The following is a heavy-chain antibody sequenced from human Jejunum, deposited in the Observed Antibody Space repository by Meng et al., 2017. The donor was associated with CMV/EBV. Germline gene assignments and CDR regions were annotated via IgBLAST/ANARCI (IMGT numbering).Heavy chain of an antibody. CDR1: GFSVSSHT. V-gene: IGHV3-53*01. J-gene: IGHJ6*02. CDR3: ARDRTGSYYGTDV. D-gene: IGHD2-15*01. Sequence: VASGFSVSSHTMSWVSQAPGKGLEWVAVVYTDGDTYHADSVKGRFTMSRDNSQNTLYLQMNNLRADDTAVYYCARDRTGSYYGTDVWGRGTTVTVSS. CDR2: VYTDGDT.